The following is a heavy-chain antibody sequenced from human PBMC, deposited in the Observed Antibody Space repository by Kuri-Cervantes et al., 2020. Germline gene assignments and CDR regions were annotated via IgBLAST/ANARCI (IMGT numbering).Heavy chain of an antibody. Sequence: SVKVSCKASGYTFTYRYLHWVRQAPGQALEWMGWITPFNGNTNYAQKFQDRVTITRDRSMSTAYMELSSLRSEDTAVYYCARGTYGDYVDYWGQGTLVTVSS. V-gene: IGHV1-45*02. J-gene: IGHJ4*02. D-gene: IGHD4-17*01. CDR2: ITPFNGNT. CDR1: GYTFTYRY. CDR3: ARGTYGDYVDY.